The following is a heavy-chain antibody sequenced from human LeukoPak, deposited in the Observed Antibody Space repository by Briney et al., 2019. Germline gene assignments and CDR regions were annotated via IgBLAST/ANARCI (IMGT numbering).Heavy chain of an antibody. V-gene: IGHV4-59*01. Sequence: SETLSLTCTVSGGSISSYCWSWIRQPPGKGLEWIGYIYYSGSTNYNPSLKSRVTISVDTSKNQFSLKLSSVTAADTAVYYCARAGGYGVSPIFDYWGQGTLVTVSS. D-gene: IGHD2-8*01. CDR2: IYYSGST. J-gene: IGHJ4*02. CDR3: ARAGGYGVSPIFDY. CDR1: GGSISSYC.